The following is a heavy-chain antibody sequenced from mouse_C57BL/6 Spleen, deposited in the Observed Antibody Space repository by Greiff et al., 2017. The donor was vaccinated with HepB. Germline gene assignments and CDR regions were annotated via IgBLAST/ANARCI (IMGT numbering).Heavy chain of an antibody. D-gene: IGHD3-2*02. CDR2: IDPSDSYT. CDR3: AGPLDSSGYWFAY. V-gene: IGHV1-50*01. J-gene: IGHJ3*01. Sequence: QVQLQQPGAELVKPGASVKLSCKASGYTFTSYWMQWVKQRPGQGLEWIGEIDPSDSYTNYNQKFKGKATLTVDTSSSTAYMQLSSLTSEDSAVYYCAGPLDSSGYWFAYWGQGTLVTVSA. CDR1: GYTFTSYW.